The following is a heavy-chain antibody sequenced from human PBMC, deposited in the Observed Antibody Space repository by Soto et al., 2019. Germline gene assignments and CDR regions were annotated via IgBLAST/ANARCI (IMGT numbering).Heavy chain of an antibody. D-gene: IGHD2-15*01. CDR3: GRAHPGRLQRRADSYYALDV. CDR1: GFTFSNYY. J-gene: IGHJ6*02. CDR2: IVAVMDP. V-gene: IGHV3-13*05. Sequence: GSLRLSCTASGFTFSNYYMHWVRQPAGKVLEWVGTIVAVMDPYYTGSFRGRFTISRENARNSMSLQMNSLTVGDTAVYYGGRAHPGRLQRRADSYYALDVWGQGTKVTVSS.